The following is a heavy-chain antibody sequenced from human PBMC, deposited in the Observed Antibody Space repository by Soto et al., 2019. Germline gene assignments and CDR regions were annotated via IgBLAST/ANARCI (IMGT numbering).Heavy chain of an antibody. CDR2: IYHSGST. D-gene: IGHD3-3*01. CDR3: ARADRKLKFLEWLFPTLFDY. Sequence: SETLSLTCAVSGYSLSSGYYWGWIRQPPGKGLEWIGSIYHSGSTYYNPSLKSRVTISVDTSKNQFSLKLSSVTAADTAVYYLARADRKLKFLEWLFPTLFDYWGQGTLVTVSS. J-gene: IGHJ4*02. CDR1: GYSLSSGYY. V-gene: IGHV4-38-2*01.